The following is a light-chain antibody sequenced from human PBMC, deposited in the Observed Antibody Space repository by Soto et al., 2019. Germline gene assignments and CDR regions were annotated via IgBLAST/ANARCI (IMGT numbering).Light chain of an antibody. J-gene: IGLJ2*01. CDR3: SSYTSSSTLVV. CDR1: SSDVGGYNY. Sequence: QSALTQPASVSGSPGQSITISCTGNSSDVGGYNYVSWYQQHPGKAPKIMIYEVSNRPSGVSNRFSGSKSGNTASLTISGLQAEDEADYHCSSYTSSSTLVVFGGGTKLTVL. CDR2: EVS. V-gene: IGLV2-14*01.